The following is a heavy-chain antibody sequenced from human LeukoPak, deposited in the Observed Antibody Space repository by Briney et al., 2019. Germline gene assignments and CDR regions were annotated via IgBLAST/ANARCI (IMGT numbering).Heavy chain of an antibody. CDR2: IRSKTNSYAT. CDR1: GFTFSGSA. D-gene: IGHD2-15*01. CDR3: ARDPTLFAATEDY. Sequence: GGSLRLSCAASGFTFSGSAIHWLRQASGKGLEWVGRIRSKTNSYATAYAASVTGRFTISRDDSKNTAYLQMNSLKTEDTAVYYCARDPTLFAATEDYWGQGTLVTVSS. V-gene: IGHV3-73*01. J-gene: IGHJ4*02.